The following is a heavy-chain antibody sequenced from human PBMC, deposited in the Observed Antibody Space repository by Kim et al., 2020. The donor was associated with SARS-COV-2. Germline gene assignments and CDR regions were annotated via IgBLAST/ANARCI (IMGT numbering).Heavy chain of an antibody. Sequence: ASVKVSCKASGYTFNHYAIHWVRQAPGQSPEWMGWINNANGNTEYAQKFQGRVTITRDTSGSTAYMDISSLVSEDTVVYYCAKDSGRGWYEMFWGQGTLLTVSS. CDR3: AKDSGRGWYEMF. V-gene: IGHV1-3*04. J-gene: IGHJ4*02. CDR1: GYTFNHYA. CDR2: INNANGNT. D-gene: IGHD6-19*01.